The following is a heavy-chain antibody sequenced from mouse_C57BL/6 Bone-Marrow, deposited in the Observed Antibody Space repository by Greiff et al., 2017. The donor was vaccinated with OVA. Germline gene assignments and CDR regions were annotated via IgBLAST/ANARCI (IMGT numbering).Heavy chain of an antibody. J-gene: IGHJ3*01. CDR2: FFPGSGRI. D-gene: IGHD3-1*01. CDR3: ARHEGGYGFAY. CDR1: GYPFTEYS. V-gene: IGHV1-62-2*01. Sequence: QVQLQQSGAELVKPGASVKLSCKASGYPFTEYSIHWVKQRSGQGLEWIGWFFPGSGRIKYNEKFKDKATLTADKSTSTVVMELSRLTSEDSAVYFCARHEGGYGFAYWGQGTLVTVSA.